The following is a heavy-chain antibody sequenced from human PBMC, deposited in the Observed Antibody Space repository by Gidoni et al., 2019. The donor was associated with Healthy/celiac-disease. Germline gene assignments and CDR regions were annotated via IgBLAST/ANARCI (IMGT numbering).Heavy chain of an antibody. D-gene: IGHD6-19*01. CDR3: AREEGGWSVLGNYGMDV. J-gene: IGHJ6*02. CDR1: GGTFSSYA. V-gene: IGHV1-69*01. Sequence: QVQLVQSGAEVKKPGSSVKVSCKASGGTFSSYAISWVRQAPGQGLEWMGGIIPIFGTANYAQKFQGRVTITADESTSTAYMELSSLRSEDTAVYYCAREEGGWSVLGNYGMDVWGQGTTVTVSS. CDR2: IIPIFGTA.